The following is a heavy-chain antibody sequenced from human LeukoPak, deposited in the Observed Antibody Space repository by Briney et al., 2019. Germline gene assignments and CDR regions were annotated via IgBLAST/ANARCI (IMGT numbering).Heavy chain of an antibody. J-gene: IGHJ4*02. V-gene: IGHV4-39*01. D-gene: IGHD2-8*01. Sequence: PSETLSLTCTVSGGSISSSSYYWGWIRQPPGKGLEWIGSIYYSGSTYYNPSLKSRVTISVDTSKNQFSLKLSSVTAADTAVYYCARVRKPRILYLTDYWGQGTLVTVSS. CDR3: ARVRKPRILYLTDY. CDR1: GGSISSSSYY. CDR2: IYYSGST.